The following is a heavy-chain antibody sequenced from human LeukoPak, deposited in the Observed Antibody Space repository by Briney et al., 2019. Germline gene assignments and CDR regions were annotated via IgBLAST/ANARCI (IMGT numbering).Heavy chain of an antibody. J-gene: IGHJ4*02. CDR1: GGSISNYY. CDR3: ARNDYYSADY. Sequence: SETLSLTCTVSGGSISNYYWSWIRQPPGKGLEWTGYIYYSGRTNYNPSLNSRVTISVDTSKNQFSLKLSSVTTTDTAVYFCARNDYYSADYWGQGTLVTVSS. CDR2: IYYSGRT. V-gene: IGHV4-59*12. D-gene: IGHD3-22*01.